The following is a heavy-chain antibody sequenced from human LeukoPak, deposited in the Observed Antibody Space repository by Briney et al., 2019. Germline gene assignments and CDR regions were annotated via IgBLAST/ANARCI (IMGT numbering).Heavy chain of an antibody. CDR2: INPNSGGT. CDR3: ARAHLPYYYDSSGYLDY. Sequence: ASVKVSCKASGYTFTGYYMHWVRQAPGQGLEWMGWINPNSGGTNYAQKFQGRVTMTRDTSISTAYMELSRLRSDDTAVYYCARAHLPYYYDSSGYLDYWGQGTLVTVSS. J-gene: IGHJ4*02. V-gene: IGHV1-2*02. D-gene: IGHD3-22*01. CDR1: GYTFTGYY.